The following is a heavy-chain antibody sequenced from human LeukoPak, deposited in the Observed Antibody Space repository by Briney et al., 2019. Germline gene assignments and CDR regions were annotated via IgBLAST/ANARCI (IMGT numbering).Heavy chain of an antibody. CDR3: ARGVVVAATLDY. Sequence: SQTLSLTCTVSGGSISSGGYYWSWIRQRPGKGLEWIGYIYYSGSTYYNPSLKSRVTISVDTSKNQFSLKLSSVTAADTAVYYCARGVVVAATLDYWGQGTLVTVSS. D-gene: IGHD2-15*01. CDR2: IYYSGST. V-gene: IGHV4-31*03. J-gene: IGHJ4*02. CDR1: GGSISSGGYY.